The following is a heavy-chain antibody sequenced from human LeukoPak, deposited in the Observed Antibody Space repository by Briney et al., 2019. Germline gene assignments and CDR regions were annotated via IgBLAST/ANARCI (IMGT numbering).Heavy chain of an antibody. CDR1: GFTFSNNV. D-gene: IGHD6-13*01. CDR2: IWYDGSNK. V-gene: IGHV3-33*01. Sequence: GRSLRLSCAPSGFTFSNNVMHCVRQAPGKGLEWVAIIWYDGSNKYYADSLKGRFTISRDNSKNTLYLQMNSLRAEDTAVYYCARGGLAAAGIDYWGQGTLVTVSS. J-gene: IGHJ4*02. CDR3: ARGGLAAAGIDY.